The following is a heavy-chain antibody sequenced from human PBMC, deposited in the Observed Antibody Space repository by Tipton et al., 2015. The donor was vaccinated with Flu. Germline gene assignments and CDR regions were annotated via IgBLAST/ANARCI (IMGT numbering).Heavy chain of an antibody. V-gene: IGHV1-8*02. Sequence: QLVQSGAEVKRPGASVKGSCKASGYRFISYDIIWGRQATGQGLEWMGWMNPNSGRTGYAQKFQGRVTMTSNTSIDPALMELSSLNSEDTAVYYCARARGWVGDSPSWGQGTPVSVSS. CDR2: MNPNSGRT. CDR1: GYRFISYD. D-gene: IGHD3-10*01. J-gene: IGHJ4*02. CDR3: ARARGWVGDSPS.